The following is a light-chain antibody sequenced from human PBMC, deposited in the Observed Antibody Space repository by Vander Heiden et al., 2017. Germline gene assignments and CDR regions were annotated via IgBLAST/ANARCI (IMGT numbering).Light chain of an antibody. V-gene: IGLV2-23*02. Sequence: QSALTQPAHVSGSPGQSITISCTGTSSDVGSYNLVSWYQQHPGKAPKLMIYEVSKRPSGVSNRFSGSKSGNTASLTISGLQAEDEADYYCCSYAGSSTFGVFGGGTKLTVL. CDR3: CSYAGSSTFGV. J-gene: IGLJ3*02. CDR1: SSDVGSYNL. CDR2: EVS.